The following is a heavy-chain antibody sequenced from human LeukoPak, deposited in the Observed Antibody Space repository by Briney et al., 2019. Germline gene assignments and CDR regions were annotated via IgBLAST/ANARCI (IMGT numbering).Heavy chain of an antibody. J-gene: IGHJ4*02. CDR2: ISGSGSDT. CDR3: AKDRYGDYSFES. CDR1: GFTFSRFA. Sequence: GGSLRLSCAAFGFTFSRFAMSWVRQAPGKGLEWVSAISGSGSDTYYADSVEGRFTVSRDNSKNTLYLQMNSLRAEDTALYYCAKDRYGDYSFESWGQGTLVTVSS. V-gene: IGHV3-23*01. D-gene: IGHD4-17*01.